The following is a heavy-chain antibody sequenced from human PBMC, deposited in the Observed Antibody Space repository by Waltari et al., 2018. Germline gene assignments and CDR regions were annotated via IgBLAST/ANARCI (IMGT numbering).Heavy chain of an antibody. CDR1: GGSITSNRHY. Sequence: QLQLQESGPGLVKPSETLSLTCSVSGGSITSNRHYWGWIRQPPGQGLEWIGTMSYSGATYSSPSLKSRVTISRDTSKNLLYLILGSVTAADTAVYYCATYIGASAGTASFDVWGQGTMVTVSS. V-gene: IGHV4-39*01. J-gene: IGHJ3*01. CDR3: ATYIGASAGTASFDV. D-gene: IGHD5-12*01. CDR2: MSYSGAT.